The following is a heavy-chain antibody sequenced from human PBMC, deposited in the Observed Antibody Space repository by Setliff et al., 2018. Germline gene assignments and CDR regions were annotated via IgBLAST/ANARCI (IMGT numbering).Heavy chain of an antibody. Sequence: ASVKVSCKTSGYTFSSFGLSWLRQAPGQGLEWVGWIGDQNGNTIYAQKFQGRVTMTKDTSTTTGFMELRSLRSDDTATYFCARDRVDFVVPEAAAMLDPWGQGTLVTVSS. V-gene: IGHV1-18*01. CDR3: ARDRVDFVVPEAAAMLDP. J-gene: IGHJ5*02. D-gene: IGHD2-2*01. CDR1: GYTFSSFG. CDR2: IGDQNGNT.